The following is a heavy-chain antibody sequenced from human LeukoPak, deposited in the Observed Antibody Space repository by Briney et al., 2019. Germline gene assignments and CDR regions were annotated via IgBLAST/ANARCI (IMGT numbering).Heavy chain of an antibody. CDR1: GLTFSSYW. J-gene: IGHJ4*02. D-gene: IGHD3-10*01. CDR3: ARDLAGHYYGSGSSFDY. V-gene: IGHV3-7*01. Sequence: PGGSLRLSCVASGLTFSSYWMSWVRQAPGKGLEWVANIKQDGGEKYYVDSVKGRFTISRDNARNSLYLQMNSLGAEDTAVYYCARDLAGHYYGSGSSFDYWGQGTLVTVSS. CDR2: IKQDGGEK.